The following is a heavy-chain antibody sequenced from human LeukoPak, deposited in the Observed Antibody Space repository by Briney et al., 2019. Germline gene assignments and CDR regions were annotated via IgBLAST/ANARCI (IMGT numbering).Heavy chain of an antibody. Sequence: ASVKVSCKASGYTFTGYYMHWARQAPGQGLEWMGWINPNSGGTNYAQKFQGRVTMTRDTSISTAYMELSRLRSDDTAVYYCARDRATEEVSDYGGNSPYYYYGMDVWGQGTTVTVSS. D-gene: IGHD4-23*01. CDR2: INPNSGGT. CDR3: ARDRATEEVSDYGGNSPYYYYGMDV. V-gene: IGHV1-2*02. CDR1: GYTFTGYY. J-gene: IGHJ6*02.